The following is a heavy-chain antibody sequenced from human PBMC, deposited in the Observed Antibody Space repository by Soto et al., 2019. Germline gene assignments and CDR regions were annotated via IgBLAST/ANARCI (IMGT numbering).Heavy chain of an antibody. V-gene: IGHV3-33*03. CDR1: GFSFSSYG. D-gene: IGHD1-26*01. Sequence: GSLRLSCAASGFSFSSYGMHWVRQAPGKGLDWVAVIWYDGSNKYYAESVRGRFTISRDNSKNTLYVQMNSLTVEDTAVYYCARAQYTGSYFDACDVWGQGTMVTVSS. CDR2: IWYDGSNK. CDR3: ARAQYTGSYFDACDV. J-gene: IGHJ3*01.